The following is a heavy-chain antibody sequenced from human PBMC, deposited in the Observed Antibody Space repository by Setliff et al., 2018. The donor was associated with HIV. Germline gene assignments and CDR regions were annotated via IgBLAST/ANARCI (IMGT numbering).Heavy chain of an antibody. V-gene: IGHV4-59*11. J-gene: IGHJ5*02. CDR1: GGSISSHY. D-gene: IGHD3-22*01. CDR2: IYYSGST. Sequence: PSETLSLTCTVPGGSISSHYWSWIRQPPGKGLEWIGSIYYSGSTNYNPSRKSRVTISVDTSTNQFSLKLSSVTAADTAVYYCARAVYYYDSSGYYYVSWGQGTLVTVSS. CDR3: ARAVYYYDSSGYYYVS.